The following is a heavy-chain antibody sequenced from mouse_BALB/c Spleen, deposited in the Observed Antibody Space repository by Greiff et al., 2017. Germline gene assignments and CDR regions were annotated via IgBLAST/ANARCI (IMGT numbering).Heavy chain of an antibody. J-gene: IGHJ4*01. Sequence: EVKLMESGPGLVKPSQSLSLTCSVTGYSITSGYFWNWIRQFPGNQLEWMGYISYDGSNNYNPSLKNRISITRDTSKNQFFLKLNSVTTEDTATYYCARGSLITADAMDYWGQGTSVTVSS. D-gene: IGHD1-2*01. CDR3: ARGSLITADAMDY. CDR2: ISYDGSN. V-gene: IGHV3-6*02. CDR1: GYSITSGYF.